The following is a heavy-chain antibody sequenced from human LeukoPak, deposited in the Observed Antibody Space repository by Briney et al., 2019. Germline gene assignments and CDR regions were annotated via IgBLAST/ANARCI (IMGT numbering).Heavy chain of an antibody. V-gene: IGHV4-34*01. J-gene: IGHJ4*02. CDR3: ARGRDYYGSGSLDY. CDR1: GGSFSYYY. CDR2: INQSGST. D-gene: IGHD3-10*01. Sequence: SETLSLTCAVYGGSFSYYYWSWIRQPPGKGLEWIGEINQSGSTNYNPSLKSRVTISLDTSKNQFSLKVTSVTAADTAVYYCARGRDYYGSGSLDYWGQGTLVTVSS.